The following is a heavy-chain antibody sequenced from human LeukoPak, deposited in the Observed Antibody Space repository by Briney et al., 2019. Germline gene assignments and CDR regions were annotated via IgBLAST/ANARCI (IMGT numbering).Heavy chain of an antibody. D-gene: IGHD3-10*01. V-gene: IGHV3-30*04. Sequence: GRSLRLSCAASGFTFSGYPMHWVRQAPGKGLGWVAVTSYDGSNKYYADSVKGRFTISGDNSKNTLYLQMNSLRPEDAAVYYCARERLWSFDYWGQGTLVTVSS. CDR2: TSYDGSNK. CDR3: ARERLWSFDY. J-gene: IGHJ4*02. CDR1: GFTFSGYP.